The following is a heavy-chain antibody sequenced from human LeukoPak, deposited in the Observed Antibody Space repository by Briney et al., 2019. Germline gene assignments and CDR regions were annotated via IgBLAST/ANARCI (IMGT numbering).Heavy chain of an antibody. V-gene: IGHV3-11*01. D-gene: IGHD3-22*01. J-gene: IGHJ4*02. CDR1: GFIFKNAW. CDR2: ISSSGSTI. Sequence: GGSLRLSCTTSGFIFKNAWMSWIRQAPGKGLEWVSYISSSGSTIYYADSVKGRFTISRDNAKNSLYLQMNSLRAEDTAVYYCAKDHYYDSSNYYYGRPNLFDYWGQGTLVTVSS. CDR3: AKDHYYDSSNYYYGRPNLFDY.